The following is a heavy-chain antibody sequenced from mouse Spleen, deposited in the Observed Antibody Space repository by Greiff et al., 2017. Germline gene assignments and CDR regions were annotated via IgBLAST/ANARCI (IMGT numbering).Heavy chain of an antibody. CDR2: IYPRSGNT. D-gene: IGHD2-4*01. CDR1: GYTFTSYG. Sequence: QVQLQQSGAELARPGASVKLSCKASGYTFTSYGISWVKQRTGKGLEWIGEIYPRSGNTYYNEKFKGKATLTADKSSSTAYMELRSLTSEDSAVYFCASYDYDQRFAYWGQGTLVTVSA. J-gene: IGHJ3*01. CDR3: ASYDYDQRFAY. V-gene: IGHV1-81*01.